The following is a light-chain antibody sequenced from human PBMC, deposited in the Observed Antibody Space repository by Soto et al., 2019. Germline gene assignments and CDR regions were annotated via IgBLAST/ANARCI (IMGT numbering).Light chain of an antibody. V-gene: IGLV2-14*01. CDR2: DVF. J-gene: IGLJ2*01. CDR3: SSYITSDIVV. Sequence: QSALTQPASLSASRGQSITISCTGTTSDVPGSNPVSWYQQHPGKAPILIVFDVFKRPSGISDRFSGSKSDNTASLTSSGLQAEDEAEYYFSSYITSDIVVFGGGTKLTVL. CDR1: TSDVPGSNP.